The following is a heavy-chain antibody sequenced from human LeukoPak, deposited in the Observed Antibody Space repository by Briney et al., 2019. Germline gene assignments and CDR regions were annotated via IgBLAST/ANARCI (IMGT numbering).Heavy chain of an antibody. CDR3: AKEGIGGSGGGGVEY. D-gene: IGHD6-19*01. CDR2: IRNDGTII. Sequence: GGSLRLSCAASGFSLRSYGMHWVRQAPGKGLECVSFIRNDGTIIYYADSVKGRFTISRDNSKTTLYLQINSLRTEDTALYYWAKEGIGGSGGGGVEYWGQGTLVTVSS. V-gene: IGHV3-30*02. CDR1: GFSLRSYG. J-gene: IGHJ4*02.